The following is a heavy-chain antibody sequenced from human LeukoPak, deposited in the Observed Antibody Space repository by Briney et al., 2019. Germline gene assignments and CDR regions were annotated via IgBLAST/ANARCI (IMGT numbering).Heavy chain of an antibody. Sequence: VASVKVSCKASGYTFTSYYMHWVRQAPGQGLEWMGIITPSGGSTSYAQKFQGRVTMTRDTSTSTVYMELSSLRSEDTAVYYCARESNYYDSSGYYHYWGQGTLVTVSS. J-gene: IGHJ4*02. CDR3: ARESNYYDSSGYYHY. V-gene: IGHV1-46*01. CDR1: GYTFTSYY. CDR2: ITPSGGST. D-gene: IGHD3-22*01.